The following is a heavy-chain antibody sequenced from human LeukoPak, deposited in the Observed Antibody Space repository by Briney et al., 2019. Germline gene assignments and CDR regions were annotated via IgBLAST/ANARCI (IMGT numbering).Heavy chain of an antibody. CDR2: LSWNSGSI. V-gene: IGHV3-9*01. D-gene: IGHD1-26*01. CDR3: AKDKVGATTYYFDY. CDR1: GFTFDDYA. J-gene: IGHJ4*02. Sequence: GRSLRLSCAASGFTFDDYAMHWVRQAPGKGLEWVSGLSWNSGSIGYADSVKGRFTISRDNAKNSLYLQMNSLRAEDTALYYCAKDKVGATTYYFDYWGQGTLVTVSS.